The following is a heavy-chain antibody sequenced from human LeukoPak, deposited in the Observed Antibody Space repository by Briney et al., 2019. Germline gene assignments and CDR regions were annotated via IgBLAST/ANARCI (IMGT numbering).Heavy chain of an antibody. J-gene: IGHJ3*02. CDR1: GFTFSSYS. CDR2: ISSSSSYI. V-gene: IGHV3-21*01. Sequence: GGSLRLSCAASGFTFSSYSMNWDRQAPGKGLEWVSSISSSSSYIYYADSVKGRFTISRDNAKNSLYLQMNSLRAEDTAVYYCARARERITMVRGVTLDAFDIWGQGTMVTVSS. CDR3: ARARERITMVRGVTLDAFDI. D-gene: IGHD3-10*01.